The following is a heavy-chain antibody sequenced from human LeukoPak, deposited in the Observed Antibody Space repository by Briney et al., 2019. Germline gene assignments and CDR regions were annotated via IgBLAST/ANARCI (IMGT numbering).Heavy chain of an antibody. CDR3: ARILDSAWGELGY. Sequence: PGGSLRLSCVASAFTFSASWMTWVRQAPGKGLEWMAFIRSDGSNKYYADSVKGRFTISRDNSKNTLYLQMNSLRAEDTAVYYCARILDSAWGELGYWGQGTLVTVSS. J-gene: IGHJ4*02. CDR1: AFTFSASW. D-gene: IGHD6-19*01. CDR2: IRSDGSNK. V-gene: IGHV3-30*02.